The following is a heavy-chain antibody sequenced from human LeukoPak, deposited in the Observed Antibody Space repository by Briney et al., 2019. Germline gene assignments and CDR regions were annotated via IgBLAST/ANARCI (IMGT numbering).Heavy chain of an antibody. V-gene: IGHV4-39*07. D-gene: IGHD3-10*01. CDR1: GGSIRSGRHH. J-gene: IGHJ6*04. CDR2: LDESGRP. CDR3: ARDLGRHPFFRDL. Sequence: SETLSLTCSDSGGSIRSGRHHWAWVRQPPEKRLEFIGSLDESGRPYYNAPLKSRVTISEDSSGKQFSLNLSSVTAADTAVYFRARDLGRHPFFRDLWGRGSTVIVSA.